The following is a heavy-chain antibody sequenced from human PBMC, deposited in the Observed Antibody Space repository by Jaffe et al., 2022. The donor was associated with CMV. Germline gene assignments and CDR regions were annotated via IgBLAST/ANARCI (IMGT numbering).Heavy chain of an antibody. CDR3: ARYPYYDFWSGYYSGYYYYMDV. D-gene: IGHD3-3*01. V-gene: IGHV3-21*01. CDR1: GFTFSSYS. J-gene: IGHJ6*03. CDR2: ISSSSSYI. Sequence: EVQLVESGGGLVKPGGSLRLSCAASGFTFSSYSMNWVRQAPGKGLEWVSSISSSSSYIYYADSVKGRFTISRDNAKNSLYLQMNSLRAEDTAVYYCARYPYYDFWSGYYSGYYYYMDVWGKGTTVTVSS.